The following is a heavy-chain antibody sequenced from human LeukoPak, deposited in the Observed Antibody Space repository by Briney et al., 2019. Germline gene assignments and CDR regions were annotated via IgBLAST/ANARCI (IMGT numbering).Heavy chain of an antibody. D-gene: IGHD2-2*01. Sequence: GGSLRLSCAASGFTFSSYAMSWVRQAPGRGLEWVSGISGNGVNTYHADSVKGRFTISRDNSKNTLYLQMNSLRVEDTAVYYCAKPMCSSTSCYRYFDYWGQGSPVTVSS. CDR1: GFTFSSYA. CDR3: AKPMCSSTSCYRYFDY. CDR2: ISGNGVNT. V-gene: IGHV3-23*01. J-gene: IGHJ4*02.